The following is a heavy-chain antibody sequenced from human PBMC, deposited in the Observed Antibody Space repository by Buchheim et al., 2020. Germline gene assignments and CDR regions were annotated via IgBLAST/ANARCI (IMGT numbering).Heavy chain of an antibody. Sequence: QVQLQESGPGLVKPSQTLSLTCTVSGDSISSGDYYWSWIRQPPGKGLEWIGYIYHSGSTYYNPSLKSRVTISVDTSKNQFSLKLSSVTAADTAVYYCARGRTTVTTGGYYYYMDVWGKGTT. CDR3: ARGRTTVTTGGYYYYMDV. CDR2: IYHSGST. D-gene: IGHD4-11*01. J-gene: IGHJ6*03. V-gene: IGHV4-30-4*01. CDR1: GDSISSGDYY.